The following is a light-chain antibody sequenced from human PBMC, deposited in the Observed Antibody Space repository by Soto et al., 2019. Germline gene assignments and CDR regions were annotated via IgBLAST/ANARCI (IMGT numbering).Light chain of an antibody. Sequence: EIVMTQSPATLSVSPGERATLSCRASQSVSSNLAWYQQKPGQAPRLLIYGASTRATGIPARFSGSGSGTEFTLTISSLQSEDFATYYCQNYNSAPFTFGPGTKVGI. CDR3: QNYNSAPFT. V-gene: IGKV3-15*01. CDR2: GAS. J-gene: IGKJ3*01. CDR1: QSVSSN.